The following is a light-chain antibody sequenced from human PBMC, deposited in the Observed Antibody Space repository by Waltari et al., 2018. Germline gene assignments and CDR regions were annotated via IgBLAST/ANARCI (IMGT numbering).Light chain of an antibody. Sequence: RWFQQKPGQAPLVVIYKESERPSGIPERFSGSSSGTTVTLTISGAQVDDEADYYCYSAADNSLVFGGGTKLTVL. J-gene: IGLJ2*01. CDR2: KES. CDR3: YSAADNSLV. V-gene: IGLV3-27*01.